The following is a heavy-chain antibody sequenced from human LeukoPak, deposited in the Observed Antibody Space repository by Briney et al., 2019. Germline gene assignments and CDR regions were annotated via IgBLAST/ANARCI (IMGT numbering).Heavy chain of an antibody. D-gene: IGHD3-22*01. CDR2: FCYSRTN. CDR1: GGSISSWHYY. Sequence: SETLSLTCTVCGGSISSWHYYGGCVRQPPGKGLEGNGTFCYSRTNYDNPSIKSRVTISVDTSKKQFSLKLSSVTAAYTAVYYCARVLVYSDGSGYYRAGGYDYYYYMDVWGKGTTVTVSS. CDR3: ARVLVYSDGSGYYRAGGYDYYYYMDV. J-gene: IGHJ6*03. V-gene: IGHV4-39*07.